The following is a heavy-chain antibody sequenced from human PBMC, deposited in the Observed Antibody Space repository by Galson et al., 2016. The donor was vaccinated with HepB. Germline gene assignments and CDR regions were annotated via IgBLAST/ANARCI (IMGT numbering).Heavy chain of an antibody. V-gene: IGHV1-18*04. CDR3: ARDRRYYSSGHYHAQDY. J-gene: IGHJ4*01. CDR2: VSAYSGNT. CDR1: GYSFSSYC. D-gene: IGHD3-10*01. Sequence: SVKVSCKASGYSFSSYCINWVRLAPGQGLEWVGWVSAYSGNTNYAQKFRGRVTMTTDTSTSTAYMELTSLRSDDTAVYFCARDRRYYSSGHYHAQDYWGHGTLGAVAS.